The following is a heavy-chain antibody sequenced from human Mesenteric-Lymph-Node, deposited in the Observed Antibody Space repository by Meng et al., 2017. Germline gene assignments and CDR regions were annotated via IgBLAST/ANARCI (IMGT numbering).Heavy chain of an antibody. CDR2: IRSKAYGGTT. CDR3: TASRSSGVDY. D-gene: IGHD6-19*01. V-gene: IGHV3-49*04. CDR1: GFTFGDYA. Sequence: GESLKISCTASGFTFGDYAMSWVRQAPGKGLEWVGFIRSKAYGGTTEYAASVKGRFTISRDDSKSIAYLQMNSLKTEDTAVYYCTASRSSGVDYWGQGTLVTVSS. J-gene: IGHJ4*02.